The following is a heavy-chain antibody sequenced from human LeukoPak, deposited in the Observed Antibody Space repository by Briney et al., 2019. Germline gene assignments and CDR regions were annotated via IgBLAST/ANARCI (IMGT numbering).Heavy chain of an antibody. CDR2: ISYDGSNK. D-gene: IGHD1-26*01. CDR3: AKDLWGGSYVGGDAFDI. Sequence: PGGSLRLSCAASGFTFSSYAMHWVRQAPGKGLEWVAVISYDGSNKYYADSVKGRFTIARDNSKNTLYLQMNSLRAEDTAVYYCAKDLWGGSYVGGDAFDIWGQGTMVTVSS. CDR1: GFTFSSYA. V-gene: IGHV3-30*04. J-gene: IGHJ3*02.